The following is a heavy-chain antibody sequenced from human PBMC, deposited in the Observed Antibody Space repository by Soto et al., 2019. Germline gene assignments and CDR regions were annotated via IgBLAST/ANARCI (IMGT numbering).Heavy chain of an antibody. CDR3: ARVGVGANTIFEY. D-gene: IGHD1-26*01. J-gene: IGHJ4*02. CDR2: IYYSGST. V-gene: IGHV4-31*02. Sequence: SRVIQHPGKGLEFIGYIYYSGSTYYNPSLKSRVTISVDTSKNQFSLKLSSVTAADTAVYYCARVGVGANTIFEYWGQGTLVTVSS.